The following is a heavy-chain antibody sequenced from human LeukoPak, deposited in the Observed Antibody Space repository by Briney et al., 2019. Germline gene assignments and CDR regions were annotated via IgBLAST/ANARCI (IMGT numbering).Heavy chain of an antibody. CDR2: INPNSGGT. D-gene: IGHD3-22*01. Sequence: ASVKVSCKAFGYTFTGYYMHWVRQAPRQGLEWMGWINPNSGGTNYAQKFQGRVTMTRDTSISTAYMELSRLTSDDTAVYYCARGSLEYYYDASGPGYWGQGTLVTVSS. V-gene: IGHV1-2*02. CDR1: GYTFTGYY. CDR3: ARGSLEYYYDASGPGY. J-gene: IGHJ4*02.